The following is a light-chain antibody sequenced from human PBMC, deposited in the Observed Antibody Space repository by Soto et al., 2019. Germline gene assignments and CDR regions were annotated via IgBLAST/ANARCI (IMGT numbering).Light chain of an antibody. CDR2: EVV. Sequence: QSVLTQPPSASGSPGQSVTISCTGTKNDIGVYDFVSWYQHHPGKAPRLIIYEVVQRPSGVPDRFSGSKSGNTASLTVSGLQAADEGDYFCKSYAGSNTYVFGSGTKGTV. J-gene: IGLJ1*01. V-gene: IGLV2-8*01. CDR3: KSYAGSNTYV. CDR1: KNDIGVYDF.